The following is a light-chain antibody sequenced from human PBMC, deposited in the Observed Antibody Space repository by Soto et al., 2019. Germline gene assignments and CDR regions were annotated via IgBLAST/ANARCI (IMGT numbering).Light chain of an antibody. V-gene: IGLV2-14*01. CDR2: DVS. CDR1: SSDVGGYKY. J-gene: IGLJ1*01. Sequence: QSALTQPASVSGSPGQSITISCTGTSSDVGGYKYVSWYQQHPGKAPKLMIYDVSNRPSGVSNRFSGSKSGNTASLTISGLQAEDEADYYCSSYTSSSTLYVFGPGTKLTVL. CDR3: SSYTSSSTLYV.